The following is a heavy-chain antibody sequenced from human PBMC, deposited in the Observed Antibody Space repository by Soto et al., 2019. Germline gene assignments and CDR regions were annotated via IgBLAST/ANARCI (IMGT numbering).Heavy chain of an antibody. CDR3: ARCSSTSCYVLASFDY. CDR1: GFTFDDYA. V-gene: IGHV3-20*04. J-gene: IGHJ4*02. D-gene: IGHD2-2*01. Sequence: EVELVESGGGVVRPGGSLRLSCAASGFTFDDYAMSWVRQGPGKGLEGVASLNWNAGSTNYADSVKGRFTISRDNAKNSLYLQINSLRADDTGLYYCARCSSTSCYVLASFDYWGQGTLVTVSS. CDR2: LNWNAGST.